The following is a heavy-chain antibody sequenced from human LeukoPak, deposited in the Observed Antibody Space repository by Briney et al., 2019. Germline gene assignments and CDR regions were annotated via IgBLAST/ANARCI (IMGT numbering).Heavy chain of an antibody. J-gene: IGHJ6*02. CDR1: GFTFSSYS. Sequence: GGSLRLSCAASGFTFSSYSMNWVRQAPGKGLEWVSHITASGTAMFYADSVKGRFTISRDNAKNSLYLQMNSLRAEDTAVYYCAKGNYGDAYYYYGMDVWGQGTTVTVSS. CDR3: AKGNYGDAYYYYGMDV. V-gene: IGHV3-48*01. CDR2: ITASGTAM. D-gene: IGHD4-17*01.